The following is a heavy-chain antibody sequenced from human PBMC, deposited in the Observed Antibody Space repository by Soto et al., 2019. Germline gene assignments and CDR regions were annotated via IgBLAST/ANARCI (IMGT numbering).Heavy chain of an antibody. CDR2: TYYRSKWYT. CDR1: GDSVSSNSAT. V-gene: IGHV6-1*01. J-gene: IGHJ5*02. CDR3: GRAHLGTDRYTPEPFDP. D-gene: IGHD3-16*01. Sequence: SQTRSLTCAISGDSVSSNSATWNWIRQSPSRGLEWLGRTYYRSKWYTDYAISVKGRITINPDTSKNQFSLQLNSVTPEDTAVYYCGRAHLGTDRYTPEPFDPWGQGTLVTVSS.